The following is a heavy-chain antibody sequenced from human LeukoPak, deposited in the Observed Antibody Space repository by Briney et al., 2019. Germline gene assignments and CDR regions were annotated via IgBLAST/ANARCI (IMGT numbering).Heavy chain of an antibody. Sequence: KTSETLSLTCIVSGYSISSGYNWGWIRQPPGKGLEWIGSIYHSGSTYYNPSLRSRVTISVDTSNNQFSLKLNSVTAADTAVYYCARDFRGVLATANGSRYYYYIDVWGKGTTVTVSS. D-gene: IGHD3-10*01. J-gene: IGHJ6*03. CDR2: IYHSGST. CDR1: GYSISSGYN. V-gene: IGHV4-38-2*02. CDR3: ARDFRGVLATANGSRYYYYIDV.